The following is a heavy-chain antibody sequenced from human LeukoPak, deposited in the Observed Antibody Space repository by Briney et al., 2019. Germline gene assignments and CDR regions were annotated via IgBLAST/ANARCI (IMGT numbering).Heavy chain of an antibody. V-gene: IGHV3-23*01. D-gene: IGHD3-10*01. J-gene: IGHJ4*02. CDR2: ISGSSGST. Sequence: GGSLRLSCAASGFTFSSYAMSWVRQAPGKGLEWVSAISGSSGSTYYADSVKGRFTISRDNSKNTLYLQMNSLRAEDTAVYYCAKDPYYYGSGSYFDYWGQGTLVTVSS. CDR1: GFTFSSYA. CDR3: AKDPYYYGSGSYFDY.